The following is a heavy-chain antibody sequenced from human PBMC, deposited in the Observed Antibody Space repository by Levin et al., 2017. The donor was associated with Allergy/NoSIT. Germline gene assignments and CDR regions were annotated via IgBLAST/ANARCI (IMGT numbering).Heavy chain of an antibody. J-gene: IGHJ4*02. CDR1: GFTFSSYA. CDR2: ISYDGSNK. D-gene: IGHD1-26*01. CDR3: ARDWNQVGATPSGY. V-gene: IGHV3-30-3*01. Sequence: GESLKISCAASGFTFSSYAMHWVRQAPGKGLEWVAVISYDGSNKYYADSVKGRFTISRDNSKNTLYLQMNSLRAEDTAVYYCARDWNQVGATPSGYWGQGTLVTVSS.